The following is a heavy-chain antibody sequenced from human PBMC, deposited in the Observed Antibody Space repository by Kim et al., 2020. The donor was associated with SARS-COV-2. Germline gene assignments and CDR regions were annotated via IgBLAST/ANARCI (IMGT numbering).Heavy chain of an antibody. V-gene: IGHV1-18*01. J-gene: IGHJ3*02. CDR2: ISAYNGNT. D-gene: IGHD3-22*01. CDR1: GYTFTSYG. Sequence: ASVKVSCKASGYTFTSYGISWVRQAPGQGLEWMGWISAYNGNTNYAQKLQGRVTMTTDTSTSTAYMELRSLRSDDTAVYYCASSYYYDSSGSDAFDIWGQGTMVTVSS. CDR3: ASSYYYDSSGSDAFDI.